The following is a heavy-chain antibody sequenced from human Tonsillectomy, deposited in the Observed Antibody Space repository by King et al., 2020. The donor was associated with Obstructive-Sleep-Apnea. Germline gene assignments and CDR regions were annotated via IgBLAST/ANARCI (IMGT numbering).Heavy chain of an antibody. CDR3: TRRLINYAIDS. V-gene: IGHV4-39*07. Sequence: QLQESGPGLVKPSETLSLTCTVSGGSITTTNYYWGWVRQSPGMGLEWIGNIFYSGNTNYNPSLNSRVSISADTSKNQFSLDLSSVTAADTAIYYCTRRLINYAIDSWGQGTLVTVSS. J-gene: IGHJ4*02. CDR1: GGSITTTNYY. CDR2: IFYSGNT. D-gene: IGHD4-11*01.